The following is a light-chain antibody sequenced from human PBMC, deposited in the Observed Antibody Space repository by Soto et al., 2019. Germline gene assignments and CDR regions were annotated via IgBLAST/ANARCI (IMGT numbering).Light chain of an antibody. J-gene: IGKJ3*01. CDR1: QGISND. CDR2: AAS. CDR3: LQKYFYPFT. Sequence: AMQMTKSPSSLSASVGDRVTITCRASQGISNDLDWSQQKPGKAPKLLIYAASNLQSGVPARFSGSGSGTDFTLTISSLQPEDFATYYCLQKYFYPFTFGPGTKVDIK. V-gene: IGKV1-6*01.